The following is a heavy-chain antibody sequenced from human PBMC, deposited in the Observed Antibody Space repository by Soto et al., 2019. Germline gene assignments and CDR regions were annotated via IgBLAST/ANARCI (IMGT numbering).Heavy chain of an antibody. CDR2: ISYDGSNK. V-gene: IGHV3-30*18. D-gene: IGHD2-15*01. J-gene: IGHJ4*02. CDR1: GFTFSSYG. Sequence: GGSLRLSCAASGFTFSSYGMHWVRKAPGKGLEWVAVISYDGSNKYYADSVKGRFTISRDNSKNTLYLQMNSLRAEDTAVYYCAKEMADCSGGSCYSGPDYWGQGTLVTVSS. CDR3: AKEMADCSGGSCYSGPDY.